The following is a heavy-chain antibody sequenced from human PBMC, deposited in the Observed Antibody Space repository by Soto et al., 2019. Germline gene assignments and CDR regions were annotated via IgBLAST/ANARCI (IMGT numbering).Heavy chain of an antibody. J-gene: IGHJ4*02. CDR2: ISGHNGNT. CDR3: ARHRFNYYDDTVYYYFDY. Sequence: ASVKVSCKASGYSFTSYGISWVRQAPGQGPEWMGWISGHNGNTNHPQSLQGRVTMTTDTSRNTAYMELRSLRSDDTAVYYCARHRFNYYDDTVYYYFDYWGQGTLVTVSS. V-gene: IGHV1-18*04. D-gene: IGHD3-22*01. CDR1: GYSFTSYG.